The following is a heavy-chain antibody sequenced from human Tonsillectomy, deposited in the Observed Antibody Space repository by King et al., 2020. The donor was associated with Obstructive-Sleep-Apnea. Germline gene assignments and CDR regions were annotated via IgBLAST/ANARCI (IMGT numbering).Heavy chain of an antibody. CDR3: AKRGDTAMVFDY. V-gene: IGHV3-23*04. D-gene: IGHD5-18*01. CDR1: GFTFSNYA. CDR2: INTGGGTT. J-gene: IGHJ4*02. Sequence: VQLVESGGGLVQPGGSLRLSCAASGFTFSNYAMSWVRQAPGKGLEWVSAINTGGGTTYYADSVKGRFTISRANSKNTLYLQMNSLRAEDTAVYYCAKRGDTAMVFDYWGQGTLVTVSS.